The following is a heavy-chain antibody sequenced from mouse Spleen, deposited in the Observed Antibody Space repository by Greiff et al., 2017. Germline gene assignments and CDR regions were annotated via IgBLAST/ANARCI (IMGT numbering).Heavy chain of an antibody. CDR2: INPSSGYT. V-gene: IGHV1-4*01. J-gene: IGHJ4*01. CDR1: GYTFTSYT. D-gene: IGHD1-1*01. Sequence: VQLQQSGAELARPGASVKMSCKASGYTFTSYTMHWVKQRPGQGLEWIGYINPSSGYTKYNQKFKDKATLTADKSSSTAYMQLSSLTSEDSAVYYCARGGDYYGSSPSYAMDYWGQGTSVTVSS. CDR3: ARGGDYYGSSPSYAMDY.